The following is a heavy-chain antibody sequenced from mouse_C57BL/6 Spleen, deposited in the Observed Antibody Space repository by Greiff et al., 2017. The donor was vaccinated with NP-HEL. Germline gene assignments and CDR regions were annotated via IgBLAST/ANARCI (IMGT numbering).Heavy chain of an antibody. CDR1: GYAFSSSW. CDR2: IYPGDGDT. V-gene: IGHV1-82*01. Sequence: QVQLQQSGPELVKPGASVKISCKASGYAFSSSWMNWVKQRPGKGLEWIGRIYPGDGDTNYNGKFKGKATLTADKSSSTAYMQLSSLTSEDSAVYFCATEFITTVVAPGFAYWGQGTLVTVSA. D-gene: IGHD1-1*01. J-gene: IGHJ3*01. CDR3: ATEFITTVVAPGFAY.